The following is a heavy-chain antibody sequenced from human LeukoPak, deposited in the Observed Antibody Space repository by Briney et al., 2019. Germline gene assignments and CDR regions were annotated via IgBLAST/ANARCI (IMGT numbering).Heavy chain of an antibody. Sequence: SETLSLTCAVYGGSFSGYYWSWIRKPPGTGLEWTGEINHSGSTNYNPSLKSRVTISVDTSKNQFSLKLSSVTAADTAVYYCARQTTLWGFFYWGQGTLVTVAS. V-gene: IGHV4-34*01. CDR2: INHSGST. CDR3: ARQTTLWGFFY. J-gene: IGHJ4*02. CDR1: GGSFSGYY. D-gene: IGHD3-16*01.